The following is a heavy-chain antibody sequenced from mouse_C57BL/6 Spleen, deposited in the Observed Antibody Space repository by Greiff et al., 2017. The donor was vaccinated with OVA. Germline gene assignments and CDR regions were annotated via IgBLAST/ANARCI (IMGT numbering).Heavy chain of an antibody. V-gene: IGHV1-81*01. CDR3: AREGTGGVDY. CDR2: IYPRSGNT. Sequence: QVQLKQSGAELARPGASVKLSCKASGYTFTSYGISWVKQRTGQGLEWIGEIYPRSGNTYYNEKFKGKATLTADKSSSTAYMELRSLTSEDSAVYFCAREGTGGVDYWGQGTTLTVSS. CDR1: GYTFTSYG. J-gene: IGHJ2*01. D-gene: IGHD4-1*01.